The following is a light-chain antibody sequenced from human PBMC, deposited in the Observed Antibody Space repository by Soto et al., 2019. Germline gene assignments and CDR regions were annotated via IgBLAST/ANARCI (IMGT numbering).Light chain of an antibody. J-gene: IGKJ3*01. V-gene: IGKV3-15*01. CDR2: GAS. CDR1: QSVSSN. CDR3: QQYNNWPPLFT. Sequence: EIVMTQSPATLSVSPGERATLSCRASQSVSSNLAWYQQKPGQARRLLIYGASTRATGIPARFSGSGSGTEFTLTISSLQSEDFAVYYCQQYNNWPPLFTVGPGTKVDIK.